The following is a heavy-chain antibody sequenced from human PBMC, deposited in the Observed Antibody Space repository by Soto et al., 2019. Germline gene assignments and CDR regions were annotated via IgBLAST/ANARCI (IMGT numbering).Heavy chain of an antibody. CDR1: GFTFTSSA. Sequence: SVKVSCKASGFTFTSSAMQWLRQARGQRLEWIGWIVVGSGNTNYAQKFQERVTITRDMSTSTAYMELSSLRSEDTAVYYCAADLSRGSGSYYISAFDIWGQGTMVTVSS. CDR2: IVVGSGNT. CDR3: AADLSRGSGSYYISAFDI. V-gene: IGHV1-58*02. D-gene: IGHD3-10*01. J-gene: IGHJ3*02.